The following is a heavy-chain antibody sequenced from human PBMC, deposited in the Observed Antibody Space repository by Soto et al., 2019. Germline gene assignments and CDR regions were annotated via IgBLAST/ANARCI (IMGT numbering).Heavy chain of an antibody. CDR2: ISGSGGST. J-gene: IGHJ3*02. V-gene: IGHV3-23*01. CDR1: GFTFSSYA. CDR3: AKGGNVLRYFDWFENAFDI. D-gene: IGHD3-9*01. Sequence: PGGSLRLSCAASGFTFSSYAMSWVRQAPGKGLEWVSAISGSGGSTYYADSVKGRFTISRDNSKNTLYLQMNSLRAEDTAVYYCAKGGNVLRYFDWFENAFDIWGQGTMVTVSS.